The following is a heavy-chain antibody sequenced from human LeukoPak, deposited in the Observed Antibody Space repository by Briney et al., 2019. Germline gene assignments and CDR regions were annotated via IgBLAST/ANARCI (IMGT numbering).Heavy chain of an antibody. CDR1: GYTLTELS. CDR2: FDPEDGET. CDR3: ATGISKEAYDISYGMDV. Sequence: GASVKVSCKVSGYTLTELSMHWVRQAPGKGLEWMGGFDPEDGETIYAQKFQGRVTMTEDTSTDTAYMELSSLRSEDTAVYYCATGISKEAYDISYGMDVWGQGTTVTVSS. D-gene: IGHD3-9*01. V-gene: IGHV1-24*01. J-gene: IGHJ6*02.